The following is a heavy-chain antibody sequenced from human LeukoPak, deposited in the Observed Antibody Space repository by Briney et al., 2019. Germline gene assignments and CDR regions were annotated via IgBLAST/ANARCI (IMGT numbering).Heavy chain of an antibody. CDR1: GDSVSSNSAA. V-gene: IGHV6-1*01. D-gene: IGHD2-2*01. Sequence: SQTLSLTCAISGDSVSSNSAAWNWIRQSPSRVLEWLGRTYYRSKWYNDYAVSVKSRITMNPDTSKNQFSLQLNSVTPEDTAVYCCARDQQLLYYGMDVWGQGTTVTVSS. CDR2: TYYRSKWYN. J-gene: IGHJ6*02. CDR3: ARDQQLLYYGMDV.